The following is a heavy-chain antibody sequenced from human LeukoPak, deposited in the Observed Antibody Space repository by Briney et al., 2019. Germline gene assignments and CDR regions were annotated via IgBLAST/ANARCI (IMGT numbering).Heavy chain of an antibody. D-gene: IGHD6-19*01. Sequence: SETLSLTCTVSGGSISSYYWSWIWQPPGKGLEWIGYIYYSGSTNYNPSLKSRVTISVDTSKNQFSLKLSSVTAADTAVYYRARSGVAVAVGKFDLWGRGTLVTVSS. CDR2: IYYSGST. V-gene: IGHV4-59*08. CDR1: GGSISSYY. CDR3: ARSGVAVAVGKFDL. J-gene: IGHJ2*01.